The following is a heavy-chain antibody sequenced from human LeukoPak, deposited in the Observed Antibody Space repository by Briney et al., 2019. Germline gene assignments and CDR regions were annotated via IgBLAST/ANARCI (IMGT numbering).Heavy chain of an antibody. CDR3: AKLPSPDAFDI. Sequence: GGSLRLSCAASGFTFSSYGMHLVRQAPGKGLEWVAVISYDGSNKYYADSVKGRFTISRDNSKNTLYLQMNSLRAEDTAVYYCAKLPSPDAFDIWGQGTMVTVSS. V-gene: IGHV3-30*18. J-gene: IGHJ3*02. CDR1: GFTFSSYG. D-gene: IGHD1-26*01. CDR2: ISYDGSNK.